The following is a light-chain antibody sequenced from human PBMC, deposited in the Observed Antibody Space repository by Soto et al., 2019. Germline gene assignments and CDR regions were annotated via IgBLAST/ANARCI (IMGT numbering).Light chain of an antibody. V-gene: IGLV1-40*01. Sequence: QSVLTQPPSVSGAPGQRITISCTGSPSNIGAGFDVHWYQQFPGTAPKLLIYGTTSRPSGVPDRFSGSQSGNSASLAITGLQAGDEADYYCQSYDTSLSGAWVFGGGTKLTVL. J-gene: IGLJ3*02. CDR3: QSYDTSLSGAWV. CDR2: GTT. CDR1: PSNIGAGFD.